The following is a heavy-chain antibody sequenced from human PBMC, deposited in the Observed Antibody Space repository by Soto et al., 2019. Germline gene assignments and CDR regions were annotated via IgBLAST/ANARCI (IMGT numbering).Heavy chain of an antibody. Sequence: EVQLLESGGGLVQPGGSLRLSCAASAFTFSSYVMTWVRQAPGKGLEWVSAISSTGGSTYYADSVKGRFTISRDNSKNTLYLQMNSLRAEDTAVYFCAKDGIQLWTYLHYWGQGTLVTVSS. J-gene: IGHJ4*02. V-gene: IGHV3-23*01. D-gene: IGHD5-18*01. CDR3: AKDGIQLWTYLHY. CDR1: AFTFSSYV. CDR2: ISSTGGST.